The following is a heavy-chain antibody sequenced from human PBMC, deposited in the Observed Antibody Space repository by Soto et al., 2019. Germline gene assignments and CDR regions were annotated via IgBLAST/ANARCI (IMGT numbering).Heavy chain of an antibody. CDR2: ISSRSSTT. Sequence: EVQLVEAGGGMVQSGGSLRLSCAASGFTFRDYSMNWVRQAPGKGLEWISYISSRSSTTYYADSVKGPFTISRDNAKNSLYLQLNCLSDDDSALYFCARVLKTWAVTTLYGMDVWVQGTTVTVSS. CDR3: ARVLKTWAVTTLYGMDV. V-gene: IGHV3-48*02. J-gene: IGHJ6*02. CDR1: GFTFRDYS. D-gene: IGHD4-17*01.